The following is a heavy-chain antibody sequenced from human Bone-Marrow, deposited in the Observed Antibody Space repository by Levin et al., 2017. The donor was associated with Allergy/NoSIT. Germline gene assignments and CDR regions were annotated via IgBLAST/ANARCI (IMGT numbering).Heavy chain of an antibody. CDR3: ARLAGEIIVLPQAYYYGLDV. J-gene: IGHJ6*02. D-gene: IGHD3-16*02. Sequence: AGESLKISCKGSGYSFTSYWIAWVRQTPEKGLEWMGVIYPGDSDTRYSPSFQGQVTISADESISTAYLQWSRLRVSDTAMYYCARLAGEIIVLPQAYYYGLDVWGQGTTVTVSS. CDR2: IYPGDSDT. CDR1: GYSFTSYW. V-gene: IGHV5-51*01.